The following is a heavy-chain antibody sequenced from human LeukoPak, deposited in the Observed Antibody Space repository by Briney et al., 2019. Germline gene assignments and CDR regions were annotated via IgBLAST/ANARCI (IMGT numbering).Heavy chain of an antibody. CDR1: GFTFSSYG. CDR2: IRYDGSNK. Sequence: GGSLRLSCAASGFTFSSYGMHWVRQAPGKGLEWVAFIRYDGSNKYYADSVKGRFTISRDNSKNTLYLQMNSLRAEDTAVYYCAAQGTEWELGAFDIWGQGTMVTVSS. V-gene: IGHV3-30*02. CDR3: AAQGTEWELGAFDI. J-gene: IGHJ3*02. D-gene: IGHD1-26*01.